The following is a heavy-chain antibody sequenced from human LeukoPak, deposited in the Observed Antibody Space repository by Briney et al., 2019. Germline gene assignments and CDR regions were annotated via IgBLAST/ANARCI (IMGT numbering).Heavy chain of an antibody. Sequence: ASVKVSCKASGYTFTGYYMHWVRRAPGQGLEWMGWINPNTADTIYAQKFQGRVTMTTDTSISTAYMELSSLRSEDTAVYYCARATGYSSTWYPLDPWGQGTLVTVSS. CDR1: GYTFTGYY. CDR2: INPNTADT. V-gene: IGHV1-2*02. D-gene: IGHD6-13*01. J-gene: IGHJ5*02. CDR3: ARATGYSSTWYPLDP.